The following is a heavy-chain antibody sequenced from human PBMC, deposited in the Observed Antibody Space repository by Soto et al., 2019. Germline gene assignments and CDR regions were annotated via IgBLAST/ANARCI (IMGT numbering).Heavy chain of an antibody. D-gene: IGHD1-20*01. CDR1: GFTFSSYA. CDR2: VSGSGGST. Sequence: EVQLLESGGGLVQPGGSLRLSCAASGFTFSSYAMSWVRQAPGKGLEWISAVSGSGGSTYYADSVKGRFTISRDNSKDTLYLQMNNLRAEDTGVYYCAKPPDYNWNDYWGQGTLVTVSS. CDR3: AKPPDYNWNDY. V-gene: IGHV3-23*01. J-gene: IGHJ4*02.